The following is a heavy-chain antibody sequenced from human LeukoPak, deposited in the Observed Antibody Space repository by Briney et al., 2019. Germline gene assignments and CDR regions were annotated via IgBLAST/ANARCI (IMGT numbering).Heavy chain of an antibody. Sequence: ASVKVSCKISGYTFTSRALHWVRLAPGPRLEWMGWINTGNGNTKYSQKFQDRVTITRDPSASTADMELSSLRSEDTAVYYCARDRSAWRFYYFDYWGQGTLVTVSS. J-gene: IGHJ4*02. CDR3: ARDRSAWRFYYFDY. CDR2: INTGNGNT. CDR1: GYTFTSRA. D-gene: IGHD3-3*01. V-gene: IGHV1-3*04.